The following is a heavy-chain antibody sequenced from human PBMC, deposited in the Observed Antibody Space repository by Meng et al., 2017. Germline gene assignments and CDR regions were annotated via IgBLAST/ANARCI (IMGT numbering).Heavy chain of an antibody. Sequence: EVQLAETGGGLIQPGGSLRLSCTASGFSVTTSYMSWVRQAPGKGLEWVSVIYSGGSTYYADSVKGRFSISRDNSKNTLYLQMNSLRAEDTAVYFCARDSSSGWYHNYWGLGTLVTVSS. J-gene: IGHJ4*02. CDR2: IYSGGST. CDR1: GFSVTTSY. CDR3: ARDSSSGWYHNY. V-gene: IGHV3-53*02. D-gene: IGHD6-19*01.